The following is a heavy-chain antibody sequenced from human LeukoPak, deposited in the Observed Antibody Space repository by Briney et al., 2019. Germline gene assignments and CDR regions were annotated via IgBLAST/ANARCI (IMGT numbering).Heavy chain of an antibody. Sequence: SETLSLTCTVSGGSISSYYWSWIRQPPGKGLEWIGYIYYSGSTNYNPSLKSRVTISVDTSKNQFSLKLSSVTAADTAVYYCARNVAGPTPYYFDYWGQGTLVTVSS. CDR2: IYYSGST. V-gene: IGHV4-59*01. CDR1: GGSISSYY. CDR3: ARNVAGPTPYYFDY. J-gene: IGHJ4*02. D-gene: IGHD6-19*01.